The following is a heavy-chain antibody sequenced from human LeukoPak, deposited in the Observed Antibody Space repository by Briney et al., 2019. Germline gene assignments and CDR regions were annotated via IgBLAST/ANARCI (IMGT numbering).Heavy chain of an antibody. D-gene: IGHD4-23*01. Sequence: GGSLRLSCAASGFNFTNYWMTWVRQTPGKWLEWVASINQDGNERYSLDSVKGRFTISRDNAKNSLYLQMNSLRVDDTAFYYCASRNYGGHPIPLDYWGQGILVTVSS. J-gene: IGHJ4*02. V-gene: IGHV3-7*01. CDR3: ASRNYGGHPIPLDY. CDR2: INQDGNER. CDR1: GFNFTNYW.